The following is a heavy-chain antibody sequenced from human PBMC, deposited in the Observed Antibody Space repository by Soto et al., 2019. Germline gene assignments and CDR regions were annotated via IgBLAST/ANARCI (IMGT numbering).Heavy chain of an antibody. CDR1: GGSVNSDDYY. CDR2: IYYSGSA. J-gene: IGHJ4*02. CDR3: VSLGYCSSITCYVAH. V-gene: IGHV4-39*01. Sequence: PSETLSLTCTVSGGSVNSDDYYLDWLRQSPGKGLECLGSIYYSGSAYHNPSLEGRVTLTVDTSKNQFSLKLSSVTAAETAVYYCVSLGYCSSITCYVAHWGQGTLVTVS. D-gene: IGHD2-2*01.